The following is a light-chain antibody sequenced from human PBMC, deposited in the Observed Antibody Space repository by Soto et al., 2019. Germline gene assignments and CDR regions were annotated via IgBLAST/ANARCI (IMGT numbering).Light chain of an antibody. CDR1: SSDVGGYNY. CDR3: SSYAASNNFYFV. V-gene: IGLV2-8*01. Sequence: QSVLTQPPSASGSPGQSVTISCTGTSSDVGGYNYVSWYQQYPGRAAKLMIYGVTKRPSGVPDRFSGSKSGNTASLTVSGLQAEDEADYYCSSYAASNNFYFVFGGGTKVTVL. CDR2: GVT. J-gene: IGLJ3*02.